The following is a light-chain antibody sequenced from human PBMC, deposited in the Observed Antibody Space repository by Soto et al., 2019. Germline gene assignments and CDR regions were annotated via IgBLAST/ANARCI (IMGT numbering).Light chain of an antibody. CDR2: DVN. CDR1: SNDIGAYNY. V-gene: IGLV2-14*01. J-gene: IGLJ3*02. CDR3: SSYTKTSTLVV. Sequence: QSVLTQPASVSGSPGQSITISCTGTSNDIGAYNYVSWYQQSPDKAPKLLIYDVNNRPSGVSTGFSGSKSGNTASLTISGLQAEDEADYYCSSYTKTSTLVVFGGGTKLTVL.